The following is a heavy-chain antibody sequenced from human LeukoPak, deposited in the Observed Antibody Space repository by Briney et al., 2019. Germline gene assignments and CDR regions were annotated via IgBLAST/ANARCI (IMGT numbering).Heavy chain of an antibody. J-gene: IGHJ5*02. CDR2: INWNGGST. CDR3: ARRITMVRGVQPPGWFDP. V-gene: IGHV3-20*01. Sequence: PGGSLRLSCAASGFTFDDYGMSWVRQAPGEGLEWVSGINWNGGSTGYADSVKGRFTISRDNAKNSLYLQMNSLRAEDTALYHCARRITMVRGVQPPGWFDPWGQGTLVTVSS. D-gene: IGHD3-10*01. CDR1: GFTFDDYG.